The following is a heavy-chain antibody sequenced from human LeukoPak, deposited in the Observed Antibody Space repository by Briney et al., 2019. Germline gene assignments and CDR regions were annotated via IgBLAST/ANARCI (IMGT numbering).Heavy chain of an antibody. V-gene: IGHV3-7*01. CDR1: GFTFSRYK. D-gene: IGHD6-13*01. J-gene: IGHJ4*02. CDR2: IFENGIEK. Sequence: GGSLRLPCAGSGFTFSRYKMSWVRQAPGKGLEWVANIFENGIEKSYVDSVKGRFIISRDNAKNLLYLQMNSLRAEDTAVYYCATWEGSSWFDYWGQGTLVTVSS. CDR3: ATWEGSSWFDY.